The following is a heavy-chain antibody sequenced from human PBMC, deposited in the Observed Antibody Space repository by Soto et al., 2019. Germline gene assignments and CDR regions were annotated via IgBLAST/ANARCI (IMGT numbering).Heavy chain of an antibody. J-gene: IGHJ4*02. CDR3: AIFADYDFWSGYYKWFDY. Sequence: QVQLVQSGAEVKKPGSSVKVSCKASGGTFSSYAISCVRQAPGQGLEWMGGIIPIFGTANYAQKFQGRFTINEDKATSTAYMELSSLRSEDTAVYYCAIFADYDFWSGYYKWFDYWGQGTLVTVSS. D-gene: IGHD3-3*01. V-gene: IGHV1-69*06. CDR2: IIPIFGTA. CDR1: GGTFSSYA.